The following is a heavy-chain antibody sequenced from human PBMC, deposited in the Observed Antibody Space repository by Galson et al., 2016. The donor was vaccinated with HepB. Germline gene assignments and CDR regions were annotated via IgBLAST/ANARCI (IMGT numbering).Heavy chain of an antibody. V-gene: IGHV4-4*07. CDR2: IYSSGST. Sequence: SETLSLTCTVSGGSISSDYWNWIRQPAGKRLEWIGRIYSSGSTNYNPSLNSRVTISLDMSNQQFSLEVNSVTAADTAVYYCAREGGVYQYTGMDVWGKGTTVTVSS. J-gene: IGHJ6*04. D-gene: IGHD3-16*01. CDR3: AREGGVYQYTGMDV. CDR1: GGSISSDY.